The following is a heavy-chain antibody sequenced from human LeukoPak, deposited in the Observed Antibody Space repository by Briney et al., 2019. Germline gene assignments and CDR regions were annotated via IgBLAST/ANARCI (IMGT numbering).Heavy chain of an antibody. J-gene: IGHJ3*02. V-gene: IGHV4-39*01. Sequence: SEPLSLTCTVSGGSISSSSYYWGWIRQPPGKGLEWIGSIYYSGPTYYNPSLKSRVPISVDTSKNQFSLKLSSVTAADTAVYYCAKSGGYPYSYDAFDIWGQGTMVTVSS. CDR2: IYYSGPT. CDR3: AKSGGYPYSYDAFDI. CDR1: GGSISSSSYY. D-gene: IGHD3-22*01.